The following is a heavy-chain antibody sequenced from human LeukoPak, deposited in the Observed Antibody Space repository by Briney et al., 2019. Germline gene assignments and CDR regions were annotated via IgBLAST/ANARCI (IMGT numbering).Heavy chain of an antibody. CDR3: AKASSGYNGHYFDY. D-gene: IGHD5-12*01. Sequence: GGSLRLSCAASGFPFSRYGMHWVRQAPGKGLEWVAVIWIDGSGVYYADCVQGRFTISRDNSENTLYLQMDNLRAEDTAVYYCAKASSGYNGHYFDYWGQGTPVTVSS. V-gene: IGHV3-33*06. CDR1: GFPFSRYG. J-gene: IGHJ4*02. CDR2: IWIDGSGV.